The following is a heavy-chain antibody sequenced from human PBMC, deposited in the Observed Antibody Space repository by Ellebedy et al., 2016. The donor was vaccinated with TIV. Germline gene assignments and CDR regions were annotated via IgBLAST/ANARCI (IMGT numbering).Heavy chain of an antibody. CDR2: ISFDGSER. Sequence: GESLKISXTVSGFTFSAFGMHWVRQAPGKGLEWVALISFDGSERYYIESVRGRFTISRDNSKNTLYLEMNSLRVEDTAVYFCAKSKTTYIVGADPYDYWGQGTLVTVSS. V-gene: IGHV3-30*18. D-gene: IGHD1-26*01. CDR1: GFTFSAFG. CDR3: AKSKTTYIVGADPYDY. J-gene: IGHJ4*02.